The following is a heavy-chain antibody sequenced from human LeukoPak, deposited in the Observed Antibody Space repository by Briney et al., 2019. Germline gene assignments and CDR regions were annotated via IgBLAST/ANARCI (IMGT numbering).Heavy chain of an antibody. V-gene: IGHV4-39*01. CDR3: ARQALSRSSRGGHFDY. CDR2: IYYSGST. Sequence: SETLSLTCTVSGGSISSNNYYWGWIRQPPGKGLEWIGSIYYSGSTYYNPSLKSRVTISVDTSKNQFSLKLSSVTAAETAVYYCARQALSRSSRGGHFDYWGQGTLVTVPS. J-gene: IGHJ4*02. CDR1: GGSISSNNYY. D-gene: IGHD6-6*01.